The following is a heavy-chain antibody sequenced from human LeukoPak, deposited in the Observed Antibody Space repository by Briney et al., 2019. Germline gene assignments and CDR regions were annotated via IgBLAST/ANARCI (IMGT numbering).Heavy chain of an antibody. Sequence: PSETLSLTCAVSGYSISSGYYWGWIRQPPGKGLEWIGSIYHSGSTYYNPSLKSRVTISVDTSKNQFSLELSSVTAADTAVYYCARHVYSYGLAGDYWGKGTLVTVSS. CDR3: ARHVYSYGLAGDY. CDR1: GYSISSGYY. V-gene: IGHV4-38-2*01. CDR2: IYHSGST. J-gene: IGHJ4*02. D-gene: IGHD5-18*01.